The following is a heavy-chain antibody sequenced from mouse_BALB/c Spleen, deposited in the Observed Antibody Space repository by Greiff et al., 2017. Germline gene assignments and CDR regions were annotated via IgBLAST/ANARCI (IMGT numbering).Heavy chain of an antibody. Sequence: QVQLQQSGPGLVQPSQSLSITCTVSGFSLTSYGVHWVRQSPGKGLEWLGVIWSGGSTDYNAAFISRLSISKDNSKSQVFFKMNSLQANDTAIYYCARKDPAVVPYAMDYWGQGTSVTVSS. CDR2: IWSGGST. CDR1: GFSLTSYG. CDR3: ARKDPAVVPYAMDY. J-gene: IGHJ4*01. V-gene: IGHV2-2*02. D-gene: IGHD1-1*01.